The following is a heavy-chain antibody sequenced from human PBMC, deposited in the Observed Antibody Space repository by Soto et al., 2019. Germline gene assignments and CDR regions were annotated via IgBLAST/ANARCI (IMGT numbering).Heavy chain of an antibody. J-gene: IGHJ6*02. D-gene: IGHD2-2*01. CDR2: ISGSGGST. CDR3: AKLDGDIVVVPAANGGYYYYGMVV. CDR1: GFTFSSYA. V-gene: IGHV3-23*01. Sequence: GGSLRLSCAASGFTFSSYAMSWVRQAPGKGLEWVSAISGSGGSTYYADSVKGRFTISRDNSKNTLYLQMNSLRAEDMAVYYCAKLDGDIVVVPAANGGYYYYGMVVWGQGTTVTVSS.